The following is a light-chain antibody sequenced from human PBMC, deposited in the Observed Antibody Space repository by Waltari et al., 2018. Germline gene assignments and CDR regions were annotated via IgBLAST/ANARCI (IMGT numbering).Light chain of an antibody. V-gene: IGKV3-11*01. CDR1: ESISSQ. Sequence: EIVLTQSPATLSLSPGDRATLSCRASESISSQLAWYQPKPGQAPRILIYDTSNRAAGSPARCSGRGSGTDFSLTISSLEPEDFVVYYCQQRSHWPMYTFGQGTKLEIK. CDR3: QQRSHWPMYT. CDR2: DTS. J-gene: IGKJ2*01.